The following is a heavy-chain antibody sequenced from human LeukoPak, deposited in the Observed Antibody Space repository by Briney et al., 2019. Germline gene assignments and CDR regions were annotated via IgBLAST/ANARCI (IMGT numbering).Heavy chain of an antibody. Sequence: GGSLRLSCAASGFTFNNYVLSWVRQAPGKGLEWVSSISGSGGSTYYADSVKGRFTISRDNSKNTLYLQMNSLRAEDTAIYYCAKKSPIFGVVIPLFDYWGQGTLVTVSS. J-gene: IGHJ4*02. CDR2: ISGSGGST. CDR3: AKKSPIFGVVIPLFDY. V-gene: IGHV3-23*01. D-gene: IGHD3-3*01. CDR1: GFTFNNYV.